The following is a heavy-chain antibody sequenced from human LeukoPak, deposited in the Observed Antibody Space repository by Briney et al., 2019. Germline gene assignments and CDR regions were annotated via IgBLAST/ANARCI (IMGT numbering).Heavy chain of an antibody. D-gene: IGHD4-11*01. CDR1: GFTFSSYT. J-gene: IGHJ4*02. V-gene: IGHV3-30*04. CDR2: ISCDGSNK. Sequence: GGSLRLSCAASGFTFSSYTIHWVRQPPGKGLEWVAVISCDGSNKYYADSVKGRFTISRDNSKNTLYLQMNSLRAEDTAVYYCAKDGGGYSDYLIDYWGQGTLVTVSS. CDR3: AKDGGGYSDYLIDY.